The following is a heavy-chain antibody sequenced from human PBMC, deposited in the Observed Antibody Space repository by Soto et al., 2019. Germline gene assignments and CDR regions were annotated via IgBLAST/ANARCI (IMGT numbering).Heavy chain of an antibody. V-gene: IGHV3-9*01. CDR3: AKDLRYCATTLWSWCAFEL. CDR2: IRWNSGNI. CDR1: GFTFDDYD. J-gene: IGHJ3*01. Sequence: EVQLVESGGALVQPGRSLTLSCAASGFTFDDYDMHWVRQAPGKGLEWVSSIRWNSGNIADADSVKGRFTISRDNAKNSLYLQMDTLRSEDTALYYCAKDLRYCATTLWSWCAFELLGQWSMVPVSS. D-gene: IGHD1-26*01.